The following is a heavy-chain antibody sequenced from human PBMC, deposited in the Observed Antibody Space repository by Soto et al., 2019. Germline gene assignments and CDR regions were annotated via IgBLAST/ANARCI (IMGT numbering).Heavy chain of an antibody. J-gene: IGHJ4*02. V-gene: IGHV3-23*01. CDR1: GITFSNYA. Sequence: GGSLRLSCAASGITFSNYALSWVRQAPGKGLEWVSGISGSGRSTHYADSVEGRFTISRDNAKNSLYLQMNSLRDEDTAVYYCASKGYCSGGSCYTRPFDYWGQGALVTVSS. CDR3: ASKGYCSGGSCYTRPFDY. D-gene: IGHD2-15*01. CDR2: ISGSGRST.